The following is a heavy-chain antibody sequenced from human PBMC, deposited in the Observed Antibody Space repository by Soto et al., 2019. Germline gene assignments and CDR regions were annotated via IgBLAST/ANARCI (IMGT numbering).Heavy chain of an antibody. D-gene: IGHD6-19*01. CDR3: ARSVEGHFDY. V-gene: IGHV3-48*02. J-gene: IGHJ4*02. CDR2: ITSDTLTI. CDR1: GFTFSIYS. Sequence: EVQLVESGGGLVQPGGSLRLSSAASGFTFSIYSMNWVRQAPGKGLEWFSYITSDTLTIKYTDSVKGRFTISRDNAKNSLYLQMNSLRDEDTAVYFCARSVEGHFDYWGQGTVVTVSS.